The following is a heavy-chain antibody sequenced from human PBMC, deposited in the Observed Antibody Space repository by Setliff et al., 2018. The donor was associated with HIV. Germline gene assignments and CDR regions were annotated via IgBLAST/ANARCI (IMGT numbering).Heavy chain of an antibody. Sequence: SVKVSCKASGGNFGNSAIGWVRQAPGQGLEWVGGIVPLLSVANYAQKFQGRVTITTDESTNTVYMELSSLRSDDTAVYYCATYHYYDSSAYYIDLYYLDYWGQGTLVTVSS. D-gene: IGHD3-22*01. CDR3: ATYHYYDSSAYYIDLYYLDY. CDR2: IVPLLSVA. J-gene: IGHJ4*02. V-gene: IGHV1-69*10. CDR1: GGNFGNSA.